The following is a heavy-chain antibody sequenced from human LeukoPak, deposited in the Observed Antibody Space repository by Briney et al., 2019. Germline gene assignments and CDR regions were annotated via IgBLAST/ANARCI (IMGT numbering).Heavy chain of an antibody. Sequence: ASVKVSCKASGGTFSRYANSRVRQAPGQGLEWMGVIIPIFGSANYAQKFQGRVTITADESTSTAYMELSSLRSEDTAVYYCARETLDRYSSSWGGPYYYYYGMDVWGQGTTVTVSS. CDR3: ARETLDRYSSSWGGPYYYYYGMDV. CDR1: GGTFSRYA. D-gene: IGHD6-13*01. J-gene: IGHJ6*02. V-gene: IGHV1-69*13. CDR2: IIPIFGSA.